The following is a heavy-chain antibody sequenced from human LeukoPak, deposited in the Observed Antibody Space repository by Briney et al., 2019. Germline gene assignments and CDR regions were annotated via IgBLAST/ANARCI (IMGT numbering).Heavy chain of an antibody. V-gene: IGHV4-38-2*01. J-gene: IGHJ6*04. CDR1: GYSITSGYY. CDR2: ICHSGST. CDR3: ARGIRMDV. Sequence: PSETLSLTCAVSGYSITSGYYWGWIRQPPGKGLEWIGSICHSGSTYYNPSLKSRVTISVDTSKNQFSLKLSSVTAADTAVYYCARGIRMDVWGKGTTVTVSS.